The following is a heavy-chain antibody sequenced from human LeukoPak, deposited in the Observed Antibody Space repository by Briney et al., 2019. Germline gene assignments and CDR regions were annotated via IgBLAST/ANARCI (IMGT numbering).Heavy chain of an antibody. D-gene: IGHD6-6*01. J-gene: IGHJ4*02. CDR1: GYTFTGYY. V-gene: IGHV1-2*02. Sequence: ASVKVSCKASGYTFTGYYMHWVRQAPGQGLEWMGWINPNSGGTNYAQKFQGRVTMTRDTSISTAYMELSRLRSDDTAVYYCARDGYSSSSPFFDYRGQGTLVTVSS. CDR2: INPNSGGT. CDR3: ARDGYSSSSPFFDY.